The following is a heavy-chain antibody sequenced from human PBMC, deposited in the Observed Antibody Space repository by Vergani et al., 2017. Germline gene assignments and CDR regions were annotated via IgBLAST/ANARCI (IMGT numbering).Heavy chain of an antibody. Sequence: QVQLQESGPGLVKPSETLSLTCTVSGGSISSYYWSWIRQPPGKGLEWIGYIYYSGSTNYKPSLKSRVTISVDTSKNQFSLKLSSVTAADTAVYYCAGVGSWGEEQLGGGDWFDPWGQGTLVTVSS. D-gene: IGHD6-13*01. CDR3: AGVGSWGEEQLGGGDWFDP. CDR2: IYYSGST. CDR1: GGSISSYY. J-gene: IGHJ5*02. V-gene: IGHV4-59*01.